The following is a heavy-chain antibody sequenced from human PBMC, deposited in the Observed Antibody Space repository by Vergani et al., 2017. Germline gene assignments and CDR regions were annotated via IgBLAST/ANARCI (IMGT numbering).Heavy chain of an antibody. CDR3: ARASHCIDCYSDGQHGPVYYCMDV. CDR1: GASVSRGTYY. V-gene: IGHV4-61*02. Sequence: QVQLQESGPGLLKPSQTLSLTCTVSGASVSRGTYYWTWIRQPAGKKLEWIVRLYTSGHTIYNPSLESRVTMSVDTSNNQFSLQLSVLTAAHTAVYYCARASHCIDCYSDGQHGPVYYCMDVWGKGATVTVSS. CDR2: LYTSGHT. J-gene: IGHJ6*03. D-gene: IGHD2-21*01.